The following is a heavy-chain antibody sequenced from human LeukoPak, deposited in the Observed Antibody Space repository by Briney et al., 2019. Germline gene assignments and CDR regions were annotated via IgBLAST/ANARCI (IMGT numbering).Heavy chain of an antibody. V-gene: IGHV1-69*06. Sequence: ASVKVSCKASGGTFSSYAISWVRQAPGQGLEWMGGIIPIFGTANYAQKFQGRVTITADKSTSTAYMELSSLRSEDTAVYYCARVGIYCSSTICYGARPTVYFDYWGQGTLVTVSS. CDR3: ARVGIYCSSTICYGARPTVYFDY. CDR2: IIPIFGTA. J-gene: IGHJ4*02. D-gene: IGHD2-2*01. CDR1: GGTFSSYA.